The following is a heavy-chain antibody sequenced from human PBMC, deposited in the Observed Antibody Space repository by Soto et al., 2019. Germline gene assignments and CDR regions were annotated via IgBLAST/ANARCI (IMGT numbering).Heavy chain of an antibody. D-gene: IGHD3-3*02. CDR1: GFTFSTYW. J-gene: IGHJ5*01. CDR2: IKDNGRDK. V-gene: IGHV3-7*01. Sequence: EVQLVESGGDLVQPGGSLRLSCAASGFTFSTYWMTWVRQAPGKGLEWVANIKDNGRDKYYVDSVKGRFTISRDNAKKILYLQMENLRAEDTAVYFCATGHLTGRDSWGQGTLVTVSS. CDR3: ATGHLTGRDS.